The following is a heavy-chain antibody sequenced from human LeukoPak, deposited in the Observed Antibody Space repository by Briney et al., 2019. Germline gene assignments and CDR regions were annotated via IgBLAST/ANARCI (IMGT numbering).Heavy chain of an antibody. J-gene: IGHJ6*02. CDR2: ISAYNGNT. CDR3: ARDCLGYCSSLPYYYYYGMDV. Sequence: GASVKVSCKASGYTFTSYGISWVQQAPGQGLEWMGWISAYNGNTNYAQKLQGRVTMTTDASTSTAYMELRSLRSDDTAVYYCARDCLGYCSSLPYYYYYGMDVWGQGTTVTVSS. V-gene: IGHV1-18*01. D-gene: IGHD2-15*01. CDR1: GYTFTSYG.